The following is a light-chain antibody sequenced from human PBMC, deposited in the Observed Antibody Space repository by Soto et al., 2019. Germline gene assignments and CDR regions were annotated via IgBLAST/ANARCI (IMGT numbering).Light chain of an antibody. CDR2: DAS. V-gene: IGKV1-5*01. Sequence: DIQMTQSPSTLSASVGDRVAITCRASQTINIWLAWYQQKPGKAPNLLIYDASSLQIGVPSRFSGSGSGTEFTLTINSLQPDDFATYYCLQYNTYRWTFGQGTKVDIK. J-gene: IGKJ1*01. CDR1: QTINIW. CDR3: LQYNTYRWT.